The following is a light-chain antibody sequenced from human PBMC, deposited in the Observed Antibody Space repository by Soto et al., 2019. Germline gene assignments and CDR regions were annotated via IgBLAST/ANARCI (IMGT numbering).Light chain of an antibody. V-gene: IGLV2-14*01. CDR1: SSDVGDYNY. J-gene: IGLJ1*01. Sequence: QSALTQPASVSGSPGQSITISCTGTSSDVGDYNYVSWYQQHPGKAPQLMIYDVSNRPSGVSNRFSGSKSGNTASLTISGLQAEDEADYYCSSYTTSSTFYVFGTGTKVTVL. CDR3: SSYTTSSTFYV. CDR2: DVS.